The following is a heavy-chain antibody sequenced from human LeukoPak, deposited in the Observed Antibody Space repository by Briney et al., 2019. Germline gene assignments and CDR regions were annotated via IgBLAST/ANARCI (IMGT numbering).Heavy chain of an antibody. CDR2: IWSDGSNK. Sequence: GRSLRLSCAASGFTFSSYGMHWVRQTPGKGLEWVAVIWSDGSNKYYADSVKGRFTISRDNSKNTLYLEMNSLRAEDTAVYYCARGSGSFSGGFDYWGQGTLVTVSS. CDR1: GFTFSSYG. J-gene: IGHJ4*02. V-gene: IGHV3-33*01. CDR3: ARGSGSFSGGFDY. D-gene: IGHD1-26*01.